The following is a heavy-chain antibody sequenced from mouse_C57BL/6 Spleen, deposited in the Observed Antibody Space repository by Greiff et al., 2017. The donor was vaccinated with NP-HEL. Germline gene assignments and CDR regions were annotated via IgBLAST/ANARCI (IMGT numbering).Heavy chain of an antibody. CDR1: GFTFTDYY. V-gene: IGHV7-3*01. D-gene: IGHD2-4*01. J-gene: IGHJ3*01. Sequence: DVHLVESGGGLVQPGGSLSLSCAASGFTFTDYYMSWVRQPPGKALEWLGFIRNKANGYTTEYSASVKGRFTISRDNSQSILYLQMNALRAEDSATYYCARPYDYDDDGAWFAYCGQGTLVTVSA. CDR2: IRNKANGYTT. CDR3: ARPYDYDDDGAWFAY.